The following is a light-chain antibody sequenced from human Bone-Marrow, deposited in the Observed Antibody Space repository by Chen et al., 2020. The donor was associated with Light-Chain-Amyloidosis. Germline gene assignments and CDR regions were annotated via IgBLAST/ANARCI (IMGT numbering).Light chain of an antibody. CDR1: SSDVGGYDY. V-gene: IGLV2-14*01. CDR3: TSYTSSRTRV. CDR2: DVS. Sequence: QSALTQPASVSGSPGQSITISCTGSSSDVGGYDYVSWYQQHPGKAPQLIIYDVSNRPSGVSDRVSGSKSGYTAYLTISGLQADDEADYYCTSYTSSRTRVFGTGTKVTVL. J-gene: IGLJ1*01.